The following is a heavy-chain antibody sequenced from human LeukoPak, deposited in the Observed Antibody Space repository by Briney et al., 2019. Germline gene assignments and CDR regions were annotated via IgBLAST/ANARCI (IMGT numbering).Heavy chain of an antibody. CDR3: ARGGAVVTDNWFDP. V-gene: IGHV4-34*01. D-gene: IGHD2-21*02. Sequence: PSETLSLTCAVYGGSFSGYYWSWIRQPPGKGLEWIGEINHSGSTNYNPSLKSRVTISVDASKNQFSLKLSSVTAADTAVYYCARGGAVVTDNWFDPWGQGTLVTVSS. CDR2: INHSGST. J-gene: IGHJ5*02. CDR1: GGSFSGYY.